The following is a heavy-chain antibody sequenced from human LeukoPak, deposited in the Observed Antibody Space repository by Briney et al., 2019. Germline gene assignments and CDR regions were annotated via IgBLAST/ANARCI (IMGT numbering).Heavy chain of an antibody. D-gene: IGHD3-16*02. V-gene: IGHV4-34*01. CDR2: INHSGST. CDR1: GGSFRNYF. CDR3: ARDQNRLDY. Sequence: SETLSLTCGVYGGSFRNYFWTWIRQPPGKGLEWIGEINHSGSTNYNPSLKSRVTISVDTSKNQFSLKLSSVTAADTAVYYCARDQNRLDYWGQGTLVTVSS. J-gene: IGHJ4*02.